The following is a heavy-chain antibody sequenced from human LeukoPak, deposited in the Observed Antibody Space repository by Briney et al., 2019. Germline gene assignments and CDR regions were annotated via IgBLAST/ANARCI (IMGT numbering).Heavy chain of an antibody. D-gene: IGHD6-13*01. V-gene: IGHV4-59*01. CDR3: ARSPPPPGYSSSWYYFDY. Sequence: PSETLSLTCTVSGGSISGYYWSWIRQPPGKGLEWIGYIYYSGNSNYNPSLKSRVTISVDTSKNQFSLKLSSVTAADTAVYYCARSPPPPGYSSSWYYFDYWGQGTLVTVSS. CDR1: GGSISGYY. J-gene: IGHJ4*02. CDR2: IYYSGNS.